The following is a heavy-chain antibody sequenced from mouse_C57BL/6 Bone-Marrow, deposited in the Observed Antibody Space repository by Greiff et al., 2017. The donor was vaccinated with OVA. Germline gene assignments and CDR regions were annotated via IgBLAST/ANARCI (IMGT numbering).Heavy chain of an antibody. CDR3: ARERENYSNCYAMDD. V-gene: IGHV1-81*01. CDR2: IYPRSGNT. Sequence: VQLQQSGAELARPGASVKLSCKASGYTFTSYGISWVKQRTGQGLEWIGEIYPRSGNTYYNEKFKGKATLTADKSSSTAYMELRSLTSEDSAVYFCARERENYSNCYAMDDWGQGTSVTVSS. D-gene: IGHD2-5*01. J-gene: IGHJ4*01. CDR1: GYTFTSYG.